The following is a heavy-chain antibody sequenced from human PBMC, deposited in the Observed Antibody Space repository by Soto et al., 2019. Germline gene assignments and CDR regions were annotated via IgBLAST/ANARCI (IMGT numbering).Heavy chain of an antibody. D-gene: IGHD5-12*01. CDR2: IKDGGRT. V-gene: IGHV4-34*01. J-gene: IGHJ4*02. Sequence: QVQLQQWGAGLLKPSETLSLNCAVNGGSLSGYYWSWIRQPPGKGLEWIGEIKDGGRTNYSPSLKGRATISSDTSNTQFSLRLYSVTAADTGVYYCARGQEGVVATHWDQGTLVTVSS. CDR3: ARGQEGVVATH. CDR1: GGSLSGYY.